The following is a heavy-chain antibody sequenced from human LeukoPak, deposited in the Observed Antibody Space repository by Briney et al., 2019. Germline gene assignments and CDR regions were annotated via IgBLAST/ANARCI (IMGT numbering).Heavy chain of an antibody. V-gene: IGHV3-48*01. Sequence: GGSLRLSCAASGFTFSSYSMNWVRQAPGKGLEWVSYISSSSSTIYYADSVKGRFTISRDNAKNSLYLQMNSLRAEDTAVYYCARGITIFGVPRASAFDIWGQGTMVTVSS. CDR1: GFTFSSYS. CDR3: ARGITIFGVPRASAFDI. CDR2: ISSSSSTI. J-gene: IGHJ3*02. D-gene: IGHD3-3*01.